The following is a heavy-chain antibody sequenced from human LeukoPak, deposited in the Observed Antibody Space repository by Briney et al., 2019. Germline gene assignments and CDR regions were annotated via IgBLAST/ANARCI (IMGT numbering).Heavy chain of an antibody. Sequence: GASVKVSCKASGYTFIDYYIHWVRQAPGQGFEWMGWITPNSGASNFAQKFQGRLAMTRDTSISTAYMELSRLRSDDTAIYYCARNSGWRYFHMDVWGKGTTVTVSS. D-gene: IGHD5-12*01. V-gene: IGHV1-2*02. CDR2: ITPNSGAS. CDR3: ARNSGWRYFHMDV. J-gene: IGHJ6*03. CDR1: GYTFIDYY.